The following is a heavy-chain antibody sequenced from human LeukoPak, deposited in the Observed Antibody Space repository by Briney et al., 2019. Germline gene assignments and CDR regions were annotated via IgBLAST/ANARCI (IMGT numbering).Heavy chain of an antibody. CDR3: ARGHYYDSSGYSDYFDY. V-gene: IGHV4-59*01. CDR2: IYYSGST. D-gene: IGHD3-22*01. CDR1: GGSISSDY. Sequence: SETLSLTCTVSGGSISSDYWSWIRQPPGKGLEYIGYIYYSGSTDYSPSLKSRVTISVDTSKNQFSLKLSSVTAADTAVYYCARGHYYDSSGYSDYFDYWGQGALVTVSS. J-gene: IGHJ4*02.